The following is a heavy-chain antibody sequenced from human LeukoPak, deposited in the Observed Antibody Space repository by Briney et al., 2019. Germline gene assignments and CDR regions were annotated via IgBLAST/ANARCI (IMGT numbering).Heavy chain of an antibody. CDR3: ARDQVVRGVIRNWFDP. CDR1: GGTFSSYG. D-gene: IGHD3-10*01. J-gene: IGHJ5*02. Sequence: VASVKVSCKASGGTFSSYGISWVRQAPGRGLEWMGGIIPIFGTENYAQKFQGRVTITADESTSTAYMELSSLRSEDTAVYYCARDQVVRGVIRNWFDPWGQGTLVTVSS. CDR2: IIPIFGTE. V-gene: IGHV1-69*01.